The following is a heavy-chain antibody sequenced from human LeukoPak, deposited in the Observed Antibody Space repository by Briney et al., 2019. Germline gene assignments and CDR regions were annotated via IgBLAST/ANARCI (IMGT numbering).Heavy chain of an antibody. CDR2: IKQDGSEK. CDR1: GFTFSSYW. D-gene: IGHD3-22*01. J-gene: IGHJ4*02. V-gene: IGHV3-7*03. Sequence: GGSLRLSCAASGFTFSSYWMSWVRQAPGKGLEWVANIKQDGSEKYYVDSVKGRFTISRDNAKNTLYLQMTSLRAEDTAVYYCAKVLEFSYYDTSGDFDSWGQGTLVTVSS. CDR3: AKVLEFSYYDTSGDFDS.